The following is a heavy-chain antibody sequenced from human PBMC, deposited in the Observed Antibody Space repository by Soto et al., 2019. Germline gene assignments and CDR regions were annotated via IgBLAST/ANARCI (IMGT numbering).Heavy chain of an antibody. CDR3: ARDELIAVAGEGCAFDI. V-gene: IGHV4-4*07. J-gene: IGHJ3*02. Sequence: PSETLSLTCTVSGGSISSYYGSWIRQPAGKGLEWIGRIYTSGSTNYNPSLKSRVTMSVDTSKNQFSLKLSSVTAADTAVYYCARDELIAVAGEGCAFDIWGQGTMVTVSS. CDR1: GGSISSYY. D-gene: IGHD6-19*01. CDR2: IYTSGST.